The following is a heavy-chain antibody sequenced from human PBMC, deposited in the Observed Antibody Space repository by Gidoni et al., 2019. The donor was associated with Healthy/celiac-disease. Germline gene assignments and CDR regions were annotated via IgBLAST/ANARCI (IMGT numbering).Heavy chain of an antibody. D-gene: IGHD3-9*01. V-gene: IGHV3-30*04. CDR2: ISYDGSNK. J-gene: IGHJ4*02. CDR1: SYA. CDR3: AREGGDILTGYYTGLDY. Sequence: SYAMHWVRQAPGKGLEWVAVISYDGSNKYYADSVKGRFTISRDNSKNTLYLQMNSLRAEDTAVYYCAREGGDILTGYYTGLDYWGQGTLVTVSS.